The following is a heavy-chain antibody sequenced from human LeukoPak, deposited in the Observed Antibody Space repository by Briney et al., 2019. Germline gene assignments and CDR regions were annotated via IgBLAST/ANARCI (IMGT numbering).Heavy chain of an antibody. Sequence: GGSLRLSCAASGFTFSSYAMSWVRQAPGKGLEWVSAISGSGGSTYYADSVKGRFTITRDNSKNTLYLQMNSLRAEDTAVYYCAKDRLWFGELWDYWGQGTLVTVSS. J-gene: IGHJ4*02. CDR2: ISGSGGST. CDR1: GFTFSSYA. D-gene: IGHD3-10*01. V-gene: IGHV3-23*01. CDR3: AKDRLWFGELWDY.